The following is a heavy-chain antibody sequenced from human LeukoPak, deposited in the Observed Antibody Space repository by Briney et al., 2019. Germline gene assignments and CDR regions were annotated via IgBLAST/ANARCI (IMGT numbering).Heavy chain of an antibody. CDR3: AKDSIAAAGLRRAYYYYGMDV. CDR1: GFTFDDYP. V-gene: IGHV3-9*01. Sequence: GRSLRLSCAASGFTFDDYPMHWFRQAPGKALDGVSGISWNRGSIGYADSVKGRFTISRDNAKNSLYLQMNSLRAEDTALYYCAKDSIAAAGLRRAYYYYGMDVWGQGTTVTVSS. J-gene: IGHJ6*02. D-gene: IGHD6-13*01. CDR2: ISWNRGSI.